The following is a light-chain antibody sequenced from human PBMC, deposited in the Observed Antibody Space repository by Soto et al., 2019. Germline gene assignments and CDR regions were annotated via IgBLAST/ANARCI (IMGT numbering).Light chain of an antibody. Sequence: QPGLTPPASVSGSPGQSITISCTGTSNDFGGYNYVSWYQQHPGKAPKLMIYDVSNRPSGVSNRFSGSKSGNTASLTISGLQAEDEANYYCSSYTSSSTPYVFGTGTKVTVL. CDR2: DVS. CDR1: SNDFGGYNY. J-gene: IGLJ1*01. V-gene: IGLV2-14*01. CDR3: SSYTSSSTPYV.